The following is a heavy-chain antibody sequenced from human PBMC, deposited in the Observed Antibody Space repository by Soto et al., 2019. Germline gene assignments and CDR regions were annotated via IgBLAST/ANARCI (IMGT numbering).Heavy chain of an antibody. CDR2: IGTAGDT. V-gene: IGHV3-13*04. CDR1: GFTFSSDD. J-gene: IGHJ4*02. CDR3: ARETRGSPGSYYFDY. Sequence: SGGSLRLSCAASGFTFSSDDMHWVRQATGKGLEWVSAIGTAGDTYYPGSVKGRFTISRENAKNSLYLQMNSLRAGDTAVYYCARETRGSPGSYYFDYWGQGTLVTVSS. D-gene: IGHD1-26*01.